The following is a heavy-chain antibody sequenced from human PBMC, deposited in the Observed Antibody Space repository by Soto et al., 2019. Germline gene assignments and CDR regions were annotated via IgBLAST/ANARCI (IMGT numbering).Heavy chain of an antibody. CDR2: FYPADGET. J-gene: IGHJ3*02. V-gene: IGHV1-24*01. CDR3: ATSGRELQWYGDLSRLGFDI. D-gene: IGHD3-10*01. Sequence: ASGKVSCKVSGYTLSELSIHWVRQAPGNGLEWMGGFYPADGETLYAQKFQGRVTMTEDTSTDTAYMDLSGLRSEDTAIYYCATSGRELQWYGDLSRLGFDIWGQGTLVTVSS. CDR1: GYTLSELS.